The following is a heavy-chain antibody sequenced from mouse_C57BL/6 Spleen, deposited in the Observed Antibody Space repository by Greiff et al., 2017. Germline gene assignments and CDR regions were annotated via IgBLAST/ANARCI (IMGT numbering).Heavy chain of an antibody. D-gene: IGHD6-1*01. Sequence: VQLKESGPELVKPGASVKIPCKASGYTFTDYNMDWVKQSHGKSLEWIGDINPNNGGTIYNQKFKGKATLTVDKSSSTAYMELRSLTSEDTAVYYCARRELPLDAMDYWGQGTSVTVSS. CDR1: GYTFTDYN. J-gene: IGHJ4*01. CDR3: ARRELPLDAMDY. CDR2: INPNNGGT. V-gene: IGHV1-18*01.